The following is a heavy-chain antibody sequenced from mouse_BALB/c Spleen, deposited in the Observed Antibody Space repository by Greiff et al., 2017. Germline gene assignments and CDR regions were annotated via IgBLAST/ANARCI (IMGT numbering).Heavy chain of an antibody. CDR2: INPSNGGT. V-gene: IGHV1S81*02. D-gene: IGHD2-4*01. CDR1: GYTFTSYY. CDR3: TRSGYYDYLMDY. J-gene: IGHJ4*01. Sequence: QVQLKESGAELVKPGASVKLSCKASGYTFTSYYMYWVKQRPGQGLEWIGEINPSNGGTNFNEKFKSKATLTVDKSSSTAYMQLSSLTSEDSAVYYCTRSGYYDYLMDYWGQGTSVTVSS.